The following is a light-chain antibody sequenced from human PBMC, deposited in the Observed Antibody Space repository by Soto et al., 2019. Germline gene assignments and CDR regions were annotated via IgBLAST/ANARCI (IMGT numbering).Light chain of an antibody. J-gene: IGKJ3*01. Sequence: EIVLTQSPGTLSLSPWERATLSCRASQSVSSSYLAWYQQKPGQAPRLLMYGASSRATGIPDRFSGSGSGTDFTLTISRLEPEDFAVYYCQQYGSSPRTFGPGTKVDIK. CDR2: GAS. V-gene: IGKV3-20*01. CDR1: QSVSSSY. CDR3: QQYGSSPRT.